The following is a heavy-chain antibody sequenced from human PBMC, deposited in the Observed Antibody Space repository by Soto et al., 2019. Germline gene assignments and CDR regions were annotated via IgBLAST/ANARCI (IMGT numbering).Heavy chain of an antibody. CDR3: ARLYSSTRFPPDY. Sequence: GGSLRLSCAASGFTFSSYLMHWVRQAPGKGLVWVSRINSDGSSTSYADSVKGRFTISRDNAKNTLYLQMNSLRAEDTAVYYCARLYSSTRFPPDYWGQGTLVTVSS. J-gene: IGHJ4*02. D-gene: IGHD6-13*01. V-gene: IGHV3-74*01. CDR1: GFTFSSYL. CDR2: INSDGSST.